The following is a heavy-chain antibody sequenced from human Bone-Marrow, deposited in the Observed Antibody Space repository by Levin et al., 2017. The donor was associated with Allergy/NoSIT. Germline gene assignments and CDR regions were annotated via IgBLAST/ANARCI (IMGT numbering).Heavy chain of an antibody. CDR1: GFTFSSFA. J-gene: IGHJ6*02. CDR2: ISSNGGRT. V-gene: IGHV3-64*02. Sequence: AGGSLRLSCAASGFTFSSFAMHWVRQAPGKGLEYVSGISSNGGRTHYAESVKGRFTISRDNSKNTLYLQMGSLRVEDMAVYYCARSMLRVPGIAAAGTGYYYFYAMDVWGQGTTVTVSS. D-gene: IGHD6-13*01. CDR3: ARSMLRVPGIAAAGTGYYYFYAMDV.